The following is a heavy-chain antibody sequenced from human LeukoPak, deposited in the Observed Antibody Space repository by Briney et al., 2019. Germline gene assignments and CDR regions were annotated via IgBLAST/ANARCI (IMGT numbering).Heavy chain of an antibody. CDR2: ISWNSGSI. Sequence: GGSLRLSCAASGFTFDDYAMHWVRQAPGKGLEWVSGISWNSGSIGYADSVKGRFTISRDNAKNSLYLQMNSLRAEDTAVYYCARGRLAYCGGDCYSRWFDPWGQGTLVTVSS. CDR1: GFTFDDYA. CDR3: ARGRLAYCGGDCYSRWFDP. D-gene: IGHD2-21*02. V-gene: IGHV3-9*01. J-gene: IGHJ5*02.